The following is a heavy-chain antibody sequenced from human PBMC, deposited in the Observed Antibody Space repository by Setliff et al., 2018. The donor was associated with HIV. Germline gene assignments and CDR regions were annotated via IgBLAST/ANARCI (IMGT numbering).Heavy chain of an antibody. D-gene: IGHD3-10*01. V-gene: IGHV4-34*01. CDR3: ARGLNYYGSGSYLPLGY. CDR2: IDHSGST. Sequence: PSETLSLTCAVYGGSFNDYYWTRIRQPPGKGLEWIGEIDHSGSTKYHASLKSRVTISIDTSKNQISLKLSSVTAADTAVYYCARGLNYYGSGSYLPLGYWGQGTLVTVSS. J-gene: IGHJ4*02. CDR1: GGSFNDYY.